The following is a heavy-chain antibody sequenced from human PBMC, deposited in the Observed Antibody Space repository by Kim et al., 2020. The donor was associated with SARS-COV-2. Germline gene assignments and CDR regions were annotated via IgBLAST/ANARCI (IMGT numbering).Heavy chain of an antibody. Sequence: SVKVSCKASGFTFTSSAVQWVRQARGQRLEWIGWIVVGSGNTNYAQKFQERVTITRDMSTSTAYMELSSLRSEDTAVYYCAAVLTGYYGDLDYWGQGTLVTVSS. V-gene: IGHV1-58*01. CDR2: IVVGSGNT. D-gene: IGHD3-9*01. CDR1: GFTFTSSA. CDR3: AAVLTGYYGDLDY. J-gene: IGHJ4*02.